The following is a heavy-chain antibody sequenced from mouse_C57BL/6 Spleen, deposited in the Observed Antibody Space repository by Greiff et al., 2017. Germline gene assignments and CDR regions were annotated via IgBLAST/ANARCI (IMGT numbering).Heavy chain of an antibody. Sequence: VQLQQSGAELARPGASVKLSCTASGYTFTSYGISWVKQRTGQGLEWIGEIYPRSGNTYYNETFKGKATLTADKSSSTAYMELRSLTSEDSAVYFCARPGSFYVDYWGQGTTLTVSS. V-gene: IGHV1-81*01. CDR3: ARPGSFYVDY. CDR1: GYTFTSYG. D-gene: IGHD1-1*02. J-gene: IGHJ2*01. CDR2: IYPRSGNT.